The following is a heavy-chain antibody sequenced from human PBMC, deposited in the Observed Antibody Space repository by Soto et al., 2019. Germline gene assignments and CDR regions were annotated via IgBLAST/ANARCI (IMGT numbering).Heavy chain of an antibody. J-gene: IGHJ4*02. Sequence: ETLSLTCTVSGGSISSYYWSWIRQPPGKGLEWIGYIYYSGSTNYNPSLKSRVTISVDTSKNQFSLKLSSVTAADTAVYYCARGVRYSGYDLDYWGQGTLVTVSS. V-gene: IGHV4-59*01. CDR2: IYYSGST. CDR3: ARGVRYSGYDLDY. D-gene: IGHD5-12*01. CDR1: GGSISSYY.